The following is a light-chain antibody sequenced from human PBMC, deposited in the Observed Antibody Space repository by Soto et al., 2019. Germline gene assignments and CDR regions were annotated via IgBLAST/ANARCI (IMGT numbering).Light chain of an antibody. CDR2: GNK. J-gene: IGLJ1*01. Sequence: QSVLTQPPSVSGAPGQTVTISCTGSSSNIGAGYDVHWYQQLPGTAPKLLIYGNKNRPPGVPDRFSGSRSDTSASLAITGLQADDEADYYCQSYDTGLSGSRVFGSGTKDTVL. V-gene: IGLV1-40*01. CDR3: QSYDTGLSGSRV. CDR1: SSNIGAGYD.